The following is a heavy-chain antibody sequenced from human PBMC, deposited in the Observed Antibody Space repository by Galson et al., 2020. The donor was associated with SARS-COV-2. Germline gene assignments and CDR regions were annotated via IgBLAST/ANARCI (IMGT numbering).Heavy chain of an antibody. V-gene: IGHV3-15*01. CDR3: TTDPPYCSSTSCYGALGF. CDR2: ITTKIDGGTS. Sequence: GESLKISCAASGIGFTNAWMNWVRQAPGKGLEWIGRITTKIDGGTSNYAAPVEGRFTISRDDSKNTLYLQMSSLKTEDTAMYYCTTDPPYCSSTSCYGALGFWGQGTLVTVSS. CDR1: GIGFTNAW. D-gene: IGHD2-2*01. J-gene: IGHJ4*02.